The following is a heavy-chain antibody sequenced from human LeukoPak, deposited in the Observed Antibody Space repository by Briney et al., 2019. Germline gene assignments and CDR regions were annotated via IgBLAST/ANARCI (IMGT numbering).Heavy chain of an antibody. J-gene: IGHJ4*02. CDR2: INPNSSDT. CDR1: GYTLTDYY. V-gene: IGHV1-2*02. D-gene: IGHD1/OR15-1a*01. Sequence: ASVKVSCKASGYTLTDYYIHWVRRAPGQGLEWMGWINPNSSDTTYAQKFQGRVTMTRDTSISSAYMDLSRLNSDDTAVYFCAREEQYNNFFDYWGPGTLVTVSS. CDR3: AREEQYNNFFDY.